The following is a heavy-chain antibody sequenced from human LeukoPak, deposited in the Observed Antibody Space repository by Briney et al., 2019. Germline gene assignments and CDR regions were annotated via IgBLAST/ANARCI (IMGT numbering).Heavy chain of an antibody. D-gene: IGHD3-10*01. Sequence: PEASVKVSCKASGYTFTGYYMHWVRQAPGQGLEWMGWINPNSGGTNYAQKFQGRVTMTRDTSISTAYMELSRLRSDDTAVYYRARGVSGEYYYYYMDVWGKGTTVTVSS. J-gene: IGHJ6*03. CDR1: GYTFTGYY. V-gene: IGHV1-2*02. CDR3: ARGVSGEYYYYYMDV. CDR2: INPNSGGT.